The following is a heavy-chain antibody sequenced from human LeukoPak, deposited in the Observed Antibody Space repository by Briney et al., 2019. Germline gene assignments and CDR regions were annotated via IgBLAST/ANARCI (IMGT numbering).Heavy chain of an antibody. J-gene: IGHJ6*04. Sequence: TSETLSLTCTVSGGSISSYYWNWIRQPPGKGLEWIGYIYYSGSTNYNPSLKSRVTISVDTSKNQFSLKLSSVTAADTAVYYCAGRSSSTSYYGMDVWGKGTTVTVSS. CDR2: IYYSGST. V-gene: IGHV4-59*01. CDR1: GGSISSYY. CDR3: AGRSSSTSYYGMDV. D-gene: IGHD2-2*01.